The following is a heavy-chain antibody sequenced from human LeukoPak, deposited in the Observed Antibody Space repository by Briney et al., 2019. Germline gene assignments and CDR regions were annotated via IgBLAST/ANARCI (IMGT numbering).Heavy chain of an antibody. V-gene: IGHV3-11*01. D-gene: IGHD3-16*01. CDR3: ARSRGVNWFDP. J-gene: IGHJ5*02. CDR1: GITLSDYY. CDR2: ISSSGNAI. Sequence: GGSLRLYCAASGITLSDYYMSWIRQAPGKGLEWVSYISSSGNAIYYADSVRGRFTISRDNAKNSLYLQMNSLRAEDTAVYYCARSRGVNWFDPWGQGTLVTVSS.